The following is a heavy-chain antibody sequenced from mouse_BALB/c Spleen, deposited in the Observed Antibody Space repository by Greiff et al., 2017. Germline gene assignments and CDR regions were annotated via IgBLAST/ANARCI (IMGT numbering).Heavy chain of an antibody. CDR2: IRLKSNNYAT. V-gene: IGHV6-6*02. CDR1: GFTFSNYW. D-gene: IGHD1-1*01. J-gene: IGHJ1*01. Sequence: EVKLQESGGGLVQPGGSMKLSCVASGFTFSNYWMNWVRQSPEKGLEWVAEIRLKSNNYATHYAESVKGRFTISRDDSKSSVYLQMNNLRAEDTGIYYCTRYYYGSSFRWYFDVWGAGTTVTVSS. CDR3: TRYYYGSSFRWYFDV.